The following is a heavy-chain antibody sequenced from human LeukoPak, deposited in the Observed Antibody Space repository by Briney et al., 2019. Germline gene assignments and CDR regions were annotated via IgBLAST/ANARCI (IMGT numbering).Heavy chain of an antibody. CDR2: IHTSGST. V-gene: IGHV4-4*07. D-gene: IGHD3-10*01. CDR1: GVSISSYY. Sequence: SETLSLTCTVSGVSISSYYWSWIRQPAGKGLEWIGRIHTSGSTKYNPSLKSRVTMSVDTSKNQFSLKLSSVTAADTAVHYCARDQYYYGSGSLYMDVWGKGTTVTVSS. CDR3: ARDQYYYGSGSLYMDV. J-gene: IGHJ6*03.